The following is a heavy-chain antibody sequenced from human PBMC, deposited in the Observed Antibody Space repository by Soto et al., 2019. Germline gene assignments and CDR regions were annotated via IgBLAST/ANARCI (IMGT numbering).Heavy chain of an antibody. CDR2: IYHSGST. V-gene: IGHV4-4*02. J-gene: IGHJ3*02. CDR3: AREGWYNWNYGDAFDI. D-gene: IGHD1-7*01. Sequence: QVQLQESGPGLVKPSGTLSLTCAVSSGSISSSNWWSWVRQPPGKGLEWIGEIYHSGSTNYNPSLKSRVTIPVDKSKNQFSQKLSSVTAADTAVYYCAREGWYNWNYGDAFDIWGQGTMVTGSS. CDR1: SGSISSSNW.